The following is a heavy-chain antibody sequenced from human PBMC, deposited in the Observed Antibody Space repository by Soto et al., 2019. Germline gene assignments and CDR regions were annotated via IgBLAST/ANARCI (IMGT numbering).Heavy chain of an antibody. CDR2: IIPIFGTA. J-gene: IGHJ5*02. Sequence: SVKVSCKASGGTFSSYAISWVRQAPGQGLEWMGGIIPIFGTANYAQKFQGRVTITADESTSTAYMELSSLRSEDTAVYYCAKYYDSSGLRGNWFDPWGQGTLVTVSS. CDR1: GGTFSSYA. CDR3: AKYYDSSGLRGNWFDP. D-gene: IGHD3-22*01. V-gene: IGHV1-69*13.